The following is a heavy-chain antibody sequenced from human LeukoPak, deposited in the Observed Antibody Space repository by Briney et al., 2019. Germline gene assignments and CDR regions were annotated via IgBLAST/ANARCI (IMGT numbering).Heavy chain of an antibody. V-gene: IGHV3-15*01. CDR3: TTEIRWELPMSH. CDR1: GFTFSSFA. D-gene: IGHD1-26*01. J-gene: IGHJ4*02. Sequence: GGSLRLSCAASGFTFSSFAMTWVRQAPGKGLEWVGRIRSKADGGTTDYAAPVKGRFTISRDDSKDTLFLQMDSLKTEDTAVYFCTTEIRWELPMSHWGQGTLVTVSS. CDR2: IRSKADGGTT.